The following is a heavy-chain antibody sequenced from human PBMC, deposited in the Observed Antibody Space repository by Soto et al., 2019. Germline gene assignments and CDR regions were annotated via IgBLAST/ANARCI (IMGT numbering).Heavy chain of an antibody. CDR2: TNHSGST. CDR3: ARVLCRDGYNWAVRAFHI. V-gene: IGHV4-34*01. Sequence: ASLSLTCALYGGTSEAYHWSRIPPPPGKGLEWIGETNHSGSTNYNPYLKSRFTISVDTSKNQFSLKLSSVTAADTAVYYCARVLCRDGYNWAVRAFHIWGHATMATVS. CDR1: GGTSEAYH. J-gene: IGHJ3*02. D-gene: IGHD1-1*01.